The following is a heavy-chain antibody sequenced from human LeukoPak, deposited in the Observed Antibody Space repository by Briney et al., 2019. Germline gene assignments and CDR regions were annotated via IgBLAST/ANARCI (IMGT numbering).Heavy chain of an antibody. CDR3: ARGYYDILTGYFPGY. J-gene: IGHJ4*02. D-gene: IGHD3-9*01. Sequence: GGSLRLSCAASGFTFSSYSLNWVRQAPGDGLEWVAVISYDGSNKYYADSVKGRFTISRNNSKNTLYLQMNSLRAEDTAVYYCARGYYDILTGYFPGYWGQGTLVTVSS. CDR1: GFTFSSYS. CDR2: ISYDGSNK. V-gene: IGHV3-30*05.